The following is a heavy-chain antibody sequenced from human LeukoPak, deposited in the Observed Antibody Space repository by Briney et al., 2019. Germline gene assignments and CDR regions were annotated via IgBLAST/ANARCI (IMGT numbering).Heavy chain of an antibody. D-gene: IGHD1-26*01. CDR1: GGSISSSSYY. J-gene: IGHJ4*02. V-gene: IGHV4-39*01. CDR3: ARSRGTGSSWGVFDY. CDR2: IYYSGST. Sequence: SETLSLTCTVSGGSISSSSYYWGWIRQPPGKEMEWVGSIYYSGSTYYNPSLKSRVTISVDTSKNQFSLKLTSVTAADTAVYYCARSRGTGSSWGVFDYWGQGTLVTVSS.